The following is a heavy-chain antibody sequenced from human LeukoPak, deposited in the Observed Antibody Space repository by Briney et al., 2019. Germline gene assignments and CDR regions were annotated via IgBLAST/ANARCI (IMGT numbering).Heavy chain of an antibody. Sequence: SETLSLTCAVYGGSFSGYYWSWIRQPPGKGLEWIGEINHSGSTNYNPSLKSGVTISVETSKNQLFLKLSSVTAVDKAVYSCARGWLHEDYYYYGMDVWGQGTTVTVSS. CDR2: INHSGST. D-gene: IGHD5-12*01. J-gene: IGHJ6*02. CDR3: ARGWLHEDYYYYGMDV. V-gene: IGHV4-34*01. CDR1: GGSFSGYY.